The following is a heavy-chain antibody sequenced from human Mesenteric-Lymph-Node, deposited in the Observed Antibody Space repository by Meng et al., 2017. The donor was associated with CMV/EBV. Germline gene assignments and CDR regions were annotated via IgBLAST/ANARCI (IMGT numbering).Heavy chain of an antibody. CDR3: AKDQSNSGILDV. J-gene: IGHJ6*02. CDR2: ISGSGGST. Sequence: GESLKISCAASGFTFSDYAMSWVRQAPGKGLEWVSAISGSGGSTYYADSVKGRFTISRDNSKNTLYLQMNSLRAEDTAVYYCAKDQSNSGILDVWGQGTTVTVSS. V-gene: IGHV3-23*01. CDR1: GFTFSDYA. D-gene: IGHD3-10*01.